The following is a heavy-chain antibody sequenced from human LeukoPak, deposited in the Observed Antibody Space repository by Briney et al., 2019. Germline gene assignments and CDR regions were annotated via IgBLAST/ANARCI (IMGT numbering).Heavy chain of an antibody. Sequence: GGSLRLSCSTSGFTFSGYSMNWVRQAPGKGLEWVSLISSSGSYTYYADSVKGRFTISRDNANNSMFLQMDSLSVDDTAVYYCTSELADHWGQGTLVAVSS. V-gene: IGHV3-21*01. CDR2: ISSSGSYT. CDR3: TSELADH. J-gene: IGHJ4*02. CDR1: GFTFSGYS.